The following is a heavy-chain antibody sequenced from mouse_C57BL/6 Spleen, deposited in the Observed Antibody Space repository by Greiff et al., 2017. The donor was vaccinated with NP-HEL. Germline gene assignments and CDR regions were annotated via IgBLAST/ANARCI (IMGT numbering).Heavy chain of an antibody. J-gene: IGHJ1*03. V-gene: IGHV5-9-1*02. CDR1: GFTFSSYA. CDR3: TRDRGDGYYFWYFVV. CDR2: ISSGGDSI. Sequence: EVKVVESGEGLVKPGGSLKLSCAASGFTFSSYAMSWVRQTPEKRLEWVAYISSGGDSIYYADTVKGRFTISRDNARNTMYLQMSSLKSEDTAMYYCTRDRGDGYYFWYFVVWGTGTTVTVSS. D-gene: IGHD2-3*01.